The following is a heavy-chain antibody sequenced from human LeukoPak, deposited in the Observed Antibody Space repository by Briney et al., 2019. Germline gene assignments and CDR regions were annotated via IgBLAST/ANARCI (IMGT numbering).Heavy chain of an antibody. CDR3: AREIYSNILTGTDY. CDR2: ISTYDDNI. D-gene: IGHD3-9*01. CDR1: GYTFTTYG. Sequence: ASVKVSCKASGYTFTTYGLSWVRQAPGQGLEWLGWISTYDDNIKYAQSLQGRLTLTIDTSTSTAYMELRSLTSDDTAVYYCAREIYSNILTGTDYWGPGTLVTVSS. J-gene: IGHJ4*02. V-gene: IGHV1-18*01.